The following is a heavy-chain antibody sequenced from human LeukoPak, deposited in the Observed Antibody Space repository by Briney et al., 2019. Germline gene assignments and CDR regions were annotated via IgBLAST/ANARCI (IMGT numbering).Heavy chain of an antibody. J-gene: IGHJ4*02. Sequence: GGSLRLSCAASGFTFSIAWMSWVRQAPGKGLEWVAVISYDGSNKYYADSVKGRFTISRDNSKNTLYLQMNSLRAEDTAVYYCAKDLYDSSGYYYDYWGQGTLVTVSS. V-gene: IGHV3-30*18. CDR1: GFTFSIAW. CDR3: AKDLYDSSGYYYDY. CDR2: ISYDGSNK. D-gene: IGHD3-22*01.